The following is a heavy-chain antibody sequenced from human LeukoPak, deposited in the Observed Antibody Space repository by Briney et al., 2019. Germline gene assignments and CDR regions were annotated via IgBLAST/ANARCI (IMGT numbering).Heavy chain of an antibody. CDR3: ARGGDYDILAGYLPSNWFDP. CDR1: GGTFSSYA. J-gene: IGHJ5*02. V-gene: IGHV1-69*06. D-gene: IGHD3-9*01. CDR2: IIPIFGTA. Sequence: ASVKVFCKASGGTFSSYAISWVRQAPGQGLEWMGGIIPIFGTANYAQKSQGRVTITADKATSTAYMELSSRRSEDTAVYYCARGGDYDILAGYLPSNWFDPWGQGTLVTVSS.